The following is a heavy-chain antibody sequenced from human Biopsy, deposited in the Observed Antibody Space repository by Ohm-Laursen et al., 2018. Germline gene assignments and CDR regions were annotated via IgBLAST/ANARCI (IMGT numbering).Heavy chain of an antibody. CDR3: AATSTLYYYYYAMDV. CDR1: GFTFSSSA. J-gene: IGHJ6*02. CDR2: IVVGSGHT. Sequence: GSSVKVSCNASGFTFSSSAVQWVRQARGQRLEWIGWIVVGSGHTNYAQKFQERVTITRDMSTSTAYMELTSLRSEDTAVYYCAATSTLYYYYYAMDVWDQGTTITSP. V-gene: IGHV1-58*01.